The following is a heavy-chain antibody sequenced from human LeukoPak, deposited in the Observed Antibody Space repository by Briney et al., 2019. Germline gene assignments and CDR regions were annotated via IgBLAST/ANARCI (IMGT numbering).Heavy chain of an antibody. CDR2: ISAYNGNT. D-gene: IGHD3-10*01. Sequence: GASVKVSCKASGYTFTSYGISWVRQAPGQGLEWMGWISAYNGNTNYAQKLQGRVTMTTDTSTSTAYMELRSLRSVDTAVYYCARDQRPDGYGSYFYWGQGTLVTVSS. J-gene: IGHJ4*02. CDR1: GYTFTSYG. CDR3: ARDQRPDGYGSYFY. V-gene: IGHV1-18*01.